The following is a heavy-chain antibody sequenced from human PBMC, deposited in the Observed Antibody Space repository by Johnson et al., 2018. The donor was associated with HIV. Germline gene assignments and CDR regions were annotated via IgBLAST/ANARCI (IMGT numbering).Heavy chain of an antibody. J-gene: IGHJ3*02. V-gene: IGHV3-30*04. CDR3: AGIAAAGGDAFDI. Sequence: QVQLVEYGGGVVQPGRSLRLSCAASGFTFSSYAMHWVRQAPGKGLEWVAVISYDGSNKYYADSVKGRFTISRDNSKNTLYLQMNSLRAEDTAVYYCAGIAAAGGDAFDIWGQGTMVTVSS. D-gene: IGHD6-13*01. CDR2: ISYDGSNK. CDR1: GFTFSSYA.